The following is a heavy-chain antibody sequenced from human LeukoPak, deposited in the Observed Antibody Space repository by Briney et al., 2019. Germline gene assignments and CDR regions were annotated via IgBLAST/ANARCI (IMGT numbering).Heavy chain of an antibody. CDR1: GGSISSSSYY. CDR3: ARTFAARYGMDV. J-gene: IGHJ6*01. D-gene: IGHD3-10*01. V-gene: IGHV4-39*01. Sequence: SETLSLTCTVSGGSISSSSYYWGWIRQPPGKGLEWIGSIYYSGSTYYNPSLKSRVTISVDTSKNQFSLKLSSVPAADTAVYYCARTFAARYGMDVWGQGTTVTVSS. CDR2: IYYSGST.